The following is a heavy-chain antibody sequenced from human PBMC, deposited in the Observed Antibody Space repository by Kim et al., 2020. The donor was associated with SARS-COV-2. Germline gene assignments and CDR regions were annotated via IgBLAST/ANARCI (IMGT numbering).Heavy chain of an antibody. J-gene: IGHJ4*02. Sequence: YADSVKGRITISRDKSKNTLYLQMNSLRAEDTAVYYCAKEGVYYDSSFDYWGQGTLVTVSS. V-gene: IGHV3-30*02. CDR3: AKEGVYYDSSFDY. D-gene: IGHD3-22*01.